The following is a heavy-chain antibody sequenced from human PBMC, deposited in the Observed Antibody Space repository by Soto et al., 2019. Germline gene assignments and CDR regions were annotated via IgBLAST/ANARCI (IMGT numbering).Heavy chain of an antibody. V-gene: IGHV4-39*01. Sequence: QLQLQESGPGLVKPSETLSLTCTVSGGSVSSSSYFWGWIRQPPGKGLEWIGTIYYSGSTYDNPSLKSRVTMSVDTSMNQLSLKLRSVTAADTAVYSCARQGSSGPHRAFDIWGQGTMVTVSS. D-gene: IGHD6-13*01. CDR3: ARQGSSGPHRAFDI. J-gene: IGHJ3*02. CDR1: GGSVSSSSYF. CDR2: IYYSGST.